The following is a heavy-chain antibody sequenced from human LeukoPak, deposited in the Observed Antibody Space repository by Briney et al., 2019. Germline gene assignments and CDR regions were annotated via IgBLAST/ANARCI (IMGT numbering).Heavy chain of an antibody. J-gene: IGHJ6*02. Sequence: GGSLRLSCAASGFTFSDYYMSWIRQAPGKGLEWVSYISSSSSYTNYADYVKGRFTISRDNAKNTLYLQLNSLRAEDTAVYYCAREVGHYYGMDVWGQGTTVTVSS. V-gene: IGHV3-11*06. CDR3: AREVGHYYGMDV. D-gene: IGHD2-15*01. CDR2: ISSSSSYT. CDR1: GFTFSDYY.